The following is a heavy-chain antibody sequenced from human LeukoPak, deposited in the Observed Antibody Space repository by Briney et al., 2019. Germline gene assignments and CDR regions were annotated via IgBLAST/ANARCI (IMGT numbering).Heavy chain of an antibody. V-gene: IGHV4-59*08. CDR1: GGSISSFY. J-gene: IGHJ5*02. CDR3: ASSKPDLDT. D-gene: IGHD2-2*01. Sequence: PSETLSLTCTVPGGSISSFYWNWIRQPPGKGLEWIGYIYNSENTNYNPSLKSRVTISVDTSKNQFSLKLNSVTASDTAVYYCASSKPDLDTWGQGTLVTVSS. CDR2: IYNSENT.